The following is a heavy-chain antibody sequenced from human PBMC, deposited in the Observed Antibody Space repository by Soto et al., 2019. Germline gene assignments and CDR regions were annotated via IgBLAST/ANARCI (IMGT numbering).Heavy chain of an antibody. Sequence: ASVKVSCKASGYTFTNYGISWVRQAPGQGLEWMGWISAYNGNTNYAQNLQGRVTMTTDTSTSTAYMELRSLRSDDTAVYYCARDNWNYYDSSGSPDAFDIWGQGTMVTVS. CDR2: ISAYNGNT. J-gene: IGHJ3*02. V-gene: IGHV1-18*01. CDR3: ARDNWNYYDSSGSPDAFDI. D-gene: IGHD3-22*01. CDR1: GYTFTNYG.